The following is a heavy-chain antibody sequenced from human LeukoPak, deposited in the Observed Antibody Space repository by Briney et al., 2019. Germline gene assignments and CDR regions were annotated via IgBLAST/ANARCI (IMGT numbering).Heavy chain of an antibody. V-gene: IGHV4-59*01. CDR2: IYYSGST. J-gene: IGHJ4*02. CDR3: ARTRYILTGYFDY. D-gene: IGHD3-9*01. Sequence: SETLSLTCTVSGGSISSYYWSWIRQPPGKGLEWIGYIYYSGSTNYNPSLKSRVTISVDTSKNQFSLKLSSVTAADTAVYYCARTRYILTGYFDYWGQGTLVTVSS. CDR1: GGSISSYY.